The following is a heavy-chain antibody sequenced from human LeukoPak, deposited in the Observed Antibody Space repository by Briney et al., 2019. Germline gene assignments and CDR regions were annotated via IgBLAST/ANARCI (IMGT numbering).Heavy chain of an antibody. CDR1: GGTFSSYA. J-gene: IGHJ4*02. CDR3: ATAAARLGY. Sequence: SVKVSCKASGGTFSSYAISWVRQAPGQGLEWMGRIIPILGIANYAQKFQGRVTMTRDTSTSTVYMELSSLRSEDTDVYYCATAAARLGYWGQGTLVTVSS. D-gene: IGHD6-6*01. CDR2: IIPILGIA. V-gene: IGHV1-69*04.